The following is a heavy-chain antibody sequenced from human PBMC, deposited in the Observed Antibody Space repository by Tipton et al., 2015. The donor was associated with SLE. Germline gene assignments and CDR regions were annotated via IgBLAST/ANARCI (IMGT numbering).Heavy chain of an antibody. CDR3: SRDQEDGLVVF. V-gene: IGHV4-34*01. Sequence: TLSLTCAVYGGSFSGYYWSWIRQPPGKGLEWIGEINHRGSTNYNPSLKGRVTVSVDTSKNQFSLRLTSVTASDTAVYYCSRDQEDGLVVFWGQGTLVTVSS. CDR2: INHRGST. CDR1: GGSFSGYY. J-gene: IGHJ4*02. D-gene: IGHD2-15*01.